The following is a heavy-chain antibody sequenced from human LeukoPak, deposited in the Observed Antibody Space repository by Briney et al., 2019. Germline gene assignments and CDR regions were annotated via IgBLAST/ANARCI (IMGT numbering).Heavy chain of an antibody. CDR1: GFTFSSYG. D-gene: IGHD3-10*01. V-gene: IGHV3-33*01. CDR2: IWYDGSNK. J-gene: IGHJ4*02. Sequence: GRSLRLSCAASGFTFSSYGMHWVRQAPGKGLEWVAVIWYDGSNKYYADSVKGRFTISRDNSKNTLYLQMNSLRAEGTAVYYCARVRSEVVRGVIPGYFDYWGQGTLVTVSS. CDR3: ARVRSEVVRGVIPGYFDY.